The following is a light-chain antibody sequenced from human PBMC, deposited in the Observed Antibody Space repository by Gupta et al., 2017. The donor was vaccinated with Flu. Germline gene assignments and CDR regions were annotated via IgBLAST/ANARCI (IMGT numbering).Light chain of an antibody. CDR2: DAS. CDR3: QQRSTWFT. V-gene: IGKV3-11*01. J-gene: IGKJ4*01. CDR1: QSVRTY. Sequence: EIVLTQSTATLSLSPGESSTLSCRASQSVRTYLAWYQQKGSQAPRLLLYDASKRATGVPARFSGRGSGTDFTLNSSSLEPEDFAVYYCQQRSTWFTFGGGTKVEI.